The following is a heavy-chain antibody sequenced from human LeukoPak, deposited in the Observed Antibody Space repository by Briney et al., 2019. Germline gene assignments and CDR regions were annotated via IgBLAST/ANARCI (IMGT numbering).Heavy chain of an antibody. CDR1: GYTFTSYG. CDR2: ISAYNGNT. D-gene: IGHD3-10*01. V-gene: IGHV1-18*01. CDR3: ARSITMVRGVTSLPSKYYYGMDV. J-gene: IGHJ6*02. Sequence: WASVKVSCKASGYTFTSYGISWVRQAPGQGLEWMGWISAYNGNTNYAQKLQGRVTMTTDTSTSTAYMELRSLRSDDTAVYYCARSITMVRGVTSLPSKYYYGMDVWGQGTTVTVSS.